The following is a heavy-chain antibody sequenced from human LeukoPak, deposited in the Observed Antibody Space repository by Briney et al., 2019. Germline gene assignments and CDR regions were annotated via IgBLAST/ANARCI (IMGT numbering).Heavy chain of an antibody. CDR2: ISSSSSYI. D-gene: IGHD3-22*01. V-gene: IGHV3-21*01. CDR3: ARDHYYDSSKGWIDY. Sequence: GGSLRLSCAASEFTFSTYSMTWVRQAPGKGLEWVSSISSSSSYIYYADSVKGRFAISRDNAKNSLHLQMNSLRAEDTAVYYCARDHYYDSSKGWIDYWGQGTLVTVSS. CDR1: EFTFSTYS. J-gene: IGHJ4*02.